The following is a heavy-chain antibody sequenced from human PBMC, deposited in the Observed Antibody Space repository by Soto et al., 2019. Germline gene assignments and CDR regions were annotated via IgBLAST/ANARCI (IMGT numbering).Heavy chain of an antibody. D-gene: IGHD6-13*01. CDR1: GNPFMGHY. CDR3: AAGGSWYAF. J-gene: IGHJ4*02. CDR2: YISNSGDT. V-gene: IGHV1-2*02. Sequence: VQLVQSGAEVKRPGASVKVSCKTSGNPFMGHYIHWLRQAPGQGFEWLGYISNSGDTRYSQNFQGRVSMTRDTSITTAYMELRGLQSGDTAVYYCAAGGSWYAFWGQGTLVTVSS.